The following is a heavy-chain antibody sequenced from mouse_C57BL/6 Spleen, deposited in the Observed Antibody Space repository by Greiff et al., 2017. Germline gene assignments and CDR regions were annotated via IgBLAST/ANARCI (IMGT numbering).Heavy chain of an antibody. CDR2: IYPGSGNT. CDR1: GYTFTDYY. CDR3: ARWDYDYYSAMDY. J-gene: IGHJ4*01. Sequence: VQLQQSGAELVRPGASVKLSCKASGYTFTDYYINWVKQRPGQGLEWIARIYPGSGNTYYNEKFKGKATLTAEKSSSTAYMQLSSLTSEDSAVYFCARWDYDYYSAMDYWGQGTSVTVSS. V-gene: IGHV1-76*01. D-gene: IGHD2-4*01.